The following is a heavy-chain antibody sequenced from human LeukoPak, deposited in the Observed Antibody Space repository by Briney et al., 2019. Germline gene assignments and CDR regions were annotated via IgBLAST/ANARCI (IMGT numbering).Heavy chain of an antibody. Sequence: SETLSLTCTFYGGSFSGWYWSWIRQSPGKGLEWIGEIHDGRGTNYNPSLESRVTMSLDTSKSLFFLRLTSVTAADTAVYYCARDPNGDYDWGQGTLVTDSP. D-gene: IGHD4-17*01. J-gene: IGHJ4*02. CDR3: ARDPNGDYD. V-gene: IGHV4-34*01. CDR2: IHDGRGT. CDR1: GGSFSGWY.